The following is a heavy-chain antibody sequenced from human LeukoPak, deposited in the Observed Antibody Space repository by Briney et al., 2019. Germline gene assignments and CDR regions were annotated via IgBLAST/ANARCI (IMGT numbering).Heavy chain of an antibody. D-gene: IGHD5-24*01. Sequence: GGSLRLSCTASAFSFSGYGMNWVRQAPGKGLEWVSYISSSSDIIFYADSVNGRFTISRDDAKNSLYLQMSSLRAEDTAIYYCVRGRGWLHDYWGQGTLVTVSS. CDR2: ISSSSDII. CDR1: AFSFSGYG. V-gene: IGHV3-48*04. J-gene: IGHJ4*02. CDR3: VRGRGWLHDY.